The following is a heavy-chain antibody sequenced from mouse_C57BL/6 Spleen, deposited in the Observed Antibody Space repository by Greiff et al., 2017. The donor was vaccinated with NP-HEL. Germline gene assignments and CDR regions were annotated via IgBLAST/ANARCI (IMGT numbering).Heavy chain of an antibody. CDR2: INYDGSST. CDR1: GFTFSDYY. CDR3: ARAHYYGSLYYFDY. Sequence: EVKLVESEGGLVQPGSSMKLSCTASGFTFSDYYMAWVRQVPEKGLEWVANINYDGSSTYYLDSLKSRFIISRDNAKNILYLQMSSLKSEDTATYYCARAHYYGSLYYFDYWGQGTTLTVSS. D-gene: IGHD1-1*01. V-gene: IGHV5-16*01. J-gene: IGHJ2*01.